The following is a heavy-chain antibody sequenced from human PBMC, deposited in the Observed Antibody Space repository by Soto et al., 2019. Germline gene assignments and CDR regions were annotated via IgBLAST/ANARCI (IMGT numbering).Heavy chain of an antibody. J-gene: IGHJ1*01. CDR2: MVGDGSSS. D-gene: IGHD2-8*02. Sequence: PGGSLRLSCAASGFTFSTYAMNWVRQAPGKGLEWVSVMVGDGSSSDYADSVRGRFTISRDNSKNTLYLQMNSLRAEDTAVYYYPPVSFFPLNLVLFSFWALGTRVPASS. CDR3: PPVSFFPLNLVLFSF. CDR1: GFTFSTYA. V-gene: IGHV3-23*01.